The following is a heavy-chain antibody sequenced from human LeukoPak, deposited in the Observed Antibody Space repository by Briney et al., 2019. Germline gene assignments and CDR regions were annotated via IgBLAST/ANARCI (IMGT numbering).Heavy chain of an antibody. D-gene: IGHD3-3*01. Sequence: PSETLSLTCTVSGGSISSSSYYWGWIRQPPGKGLEWIGSIYYSGSTYYNPSLKSRVTISVDTSKNQFSLKLSSVTAADTAVYYCAGEPYYDFWSGYYYYWGQGTLVTVSS. J-gene: IGHJ4*02. CDR2: IYYSGST. V-gene: IGHV4-39*01. CDR3: AGEPYYDFWSGYYYY. CDR1: GGSISSSSYY.